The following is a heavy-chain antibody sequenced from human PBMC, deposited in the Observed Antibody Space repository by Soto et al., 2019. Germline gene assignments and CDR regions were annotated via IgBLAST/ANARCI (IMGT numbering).Heavy chain of an antibody. CDR2: IYWDDDK. Sequence: SGPTLVNPTQTLMLTCAYSGFSLTASGMGVGWIRQPPGKALEWLAFIYWDDDKRYSPSLKNRLTITLDTSQNQVVLTMTNMDPVDTATYYCALTGRWVRPNDYFDYWGQGTLVTVSS. V-gene: IGHV2-5*02. D-gene: IGHD1-1*01. CDR3: ALTGRWVRPNDYFDY. CDR1: GFSLTASGMG. J-gene: IGHJ4*02.